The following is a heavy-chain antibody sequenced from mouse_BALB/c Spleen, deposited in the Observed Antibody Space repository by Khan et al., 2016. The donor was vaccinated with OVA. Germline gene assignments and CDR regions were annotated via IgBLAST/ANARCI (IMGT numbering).Heavy chain of an antibody. CDR2: IWGDGNT. CDR1: GFSLTSYG. V-gene: IGHV2-3*01. CDR3: ANFDYNDYAGDY. Sequence: QVQLKESGPGLVAPSQSLSITCTVSGFSLTSYGVSWVRQPPGKGLEWLGVIWGDGNTNYHSALMSRLSISKDNSKSQVLLKLHSLQTDDTARYYCANFDYNDYAGDYWGKGTSGTVSS. J-gene: IGHJ4*01. D-gene: IGHD2-4*01.